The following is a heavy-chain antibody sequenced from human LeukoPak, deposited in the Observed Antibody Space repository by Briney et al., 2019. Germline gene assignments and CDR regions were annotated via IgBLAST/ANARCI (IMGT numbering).Heavy chain of an antibody. V-gene: IGHV5-51*01. D-gene: IGHD4-17*01. CDR2: TFPGGSDT. CDR1: GYNFTPYW. J-gene: IGHJ2*01. CDR3: VRHFHPAETTGGYFDL. Sequence: GESLKISCKASGYNFTPYWIGWVRQMPGKGLEWMGITFPGGSDTKYSPPFQGLVTMSAGRSTSTAYLQWNSLKASDTAMYYCVRHFHPAETTGGYFDLLGRGTLVTVSS.